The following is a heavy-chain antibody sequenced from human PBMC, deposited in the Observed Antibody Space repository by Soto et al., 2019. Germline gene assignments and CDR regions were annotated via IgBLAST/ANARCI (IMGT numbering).Heavy chain of an antibody. Sequence: SETLSLTCTVSGGSISSSHYYWGWFRQPPGKGLEWIGSIYFGGSTSYNPSLKSRVTISADASEKQFSLKLSSVTAADTAMYYCARSYSYGSSGYYYLDYWGQGTLVT. D-gene: IGHD3-22*01. CDR1: GGSISSSHYY. CDR3: ARSYSYGSSGYYYLDY. CDR2: IYFGGST. V-gene: IGHV4-39*01. J-gene: IGHJ4*02.